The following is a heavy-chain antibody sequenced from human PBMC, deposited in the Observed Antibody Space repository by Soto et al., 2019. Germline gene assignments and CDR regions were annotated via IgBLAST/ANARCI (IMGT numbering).Heavy chain of an antibody. CDR2: INAGNGKT. CDR3: ARDHYYGSGSYRYFDY. D-gene: IGHD3-10*01. J-gene: IGHJ4*02. V-gene: IGHV1-3*01. CDR1: GYTFTTYT. Sequence: ASVKVSCKASGYTFTTYTVHWVRQAPGQRLEWMGWINAGNGKTEYSQMFQGRVTITRDTSATTAYMELSSLRSEDTAVYYCARDHYYGSGSYRYFDYWGQGSLVTVSS.